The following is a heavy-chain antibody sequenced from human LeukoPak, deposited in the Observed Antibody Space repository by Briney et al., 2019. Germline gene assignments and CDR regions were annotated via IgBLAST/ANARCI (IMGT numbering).Heavy chain of an antibody. CDR2: IKSKADGGTA. D-gene: IGHD3-22*01. V-gene: IGHV3-15*01. Sequence: GGSLRLSCAASGFPFSNVWMSWVRQAPGKGLGWVGRIKSKADGGTADYAAPLKGRFTFSRDDSKNTLYLEMKSLKTEDTAVYYCTTDWYYYDSSGYYPIFWGQGTLVTVSS. CDR1: GFPFSNVW. J-gene: IGHJ4*02. CDR3: TTDWYYYDSSGYYPIF.